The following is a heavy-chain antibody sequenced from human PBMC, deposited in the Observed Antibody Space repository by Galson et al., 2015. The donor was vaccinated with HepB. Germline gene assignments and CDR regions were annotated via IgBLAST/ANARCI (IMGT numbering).Heavy chain of an antibody. D-gene: IGHD6-13*01. Sequence: SLRLSCADSGFTFRSYALHWVRQAPGKGLEWVAVISYDGRNKDYADSVMGRFTISRDETRNTLHLQMNSLRAEDTAIYYCARDKDPSRSWVDGLIYYGLAVWGQGTTVTVSS. CDR3: ARDKDPSRSWVDGLIYYGLAV. CDR2: ISYDGRNK. J-gene: IGHJ6*02. CDR1: GFTFRSYA. V-gene: IGHV3-30*04.